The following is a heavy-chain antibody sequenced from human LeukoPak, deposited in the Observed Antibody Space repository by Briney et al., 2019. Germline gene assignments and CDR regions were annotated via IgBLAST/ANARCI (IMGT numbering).Heavy chain of an antibody. CDR1: GFTVSSNY. V-gene: IGHV3-66*02. CDR2: IYSGGST. D-gene: IGHD5-18*01. J-gene: IGHJ4*02. Sequence: GGSLRLSCAASGFTVSSNYMSWVRQAPGKGLEWVSVIYSGGSTYYADSVKGRFTISRDNSKNTLYLQMNSLRAKDTAVYYCSGGIQLWLGSGYWGQGTLVTVSS. CDR3: SGGIQLWLGSGY.